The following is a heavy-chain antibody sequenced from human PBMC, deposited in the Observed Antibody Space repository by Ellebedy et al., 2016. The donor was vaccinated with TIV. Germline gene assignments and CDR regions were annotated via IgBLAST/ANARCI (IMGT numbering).Heavy chain of an antibody. V-gene: IGHV4-59*01. J-gene: IGHJ2*01. CDR2: IYYSGST. D-gene: IGHD4-17*01. Sequence: MPSETLSLTCVVSGDSIGRYFWNWIRQPPGKGLEWLGYIYYSGSTTYNPSLKSRVIMSVNTSKNQFSLKLSSVTAADTAVYYCARRLHYGDWYFDLWGRGTLVTVSS. CDR1: GDSIGRYF. CDR3: ARRLHYGDWYFDL.